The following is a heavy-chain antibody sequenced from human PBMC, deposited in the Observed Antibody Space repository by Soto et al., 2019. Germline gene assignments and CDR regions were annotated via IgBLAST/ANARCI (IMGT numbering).Heavy chain of an antibody. CDR2: INTGNGNT. CDR3: ARSIVVVTASDY. Sequence: QVQLVQSGAEVKKPGASVKVSCKASGYTFTSYAMHWVRQAPGQRLEWMGWINTGNGNTKYSQKFQGSVTITRDTSASTVYMELSSVRSEDTAVYYCARSIVVVTASDYWGQGTLVTVSA. D-gene: IGHD2-21*02. CDR1: GYTFTSYA. J-gene: IGHJ4*02. V-gene: IGHV1-3*04.